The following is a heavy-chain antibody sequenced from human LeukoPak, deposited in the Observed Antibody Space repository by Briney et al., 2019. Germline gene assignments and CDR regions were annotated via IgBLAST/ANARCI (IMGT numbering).Heavy chain of an antibody. CDR2: ISGSGDTT. D-gene: IGHD1-26*01. Sequence: GGSLRLSCAASGFTFSSYAMSWVRQAPGKGLEWVSTISGSGDTTYYADSVKGRFTISRDNSKNTLYLQMNSLRAEDTAVYYCAKRQGIVGVPDAFDIWGQGTMVTVSS. CDR3: AKRQGIVGVPDAFDI. J-gene: IGHJ3*02. V-gene: IGHV3-23*01. CDR1: GFTFSSYA.